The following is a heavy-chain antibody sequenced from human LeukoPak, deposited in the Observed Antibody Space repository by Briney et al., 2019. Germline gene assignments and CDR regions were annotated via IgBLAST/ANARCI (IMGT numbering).Heavy chain of an antibody. D-gene: IGHD5-18*01. J-gene: IGHJ2*01. CDR3: ARDGYSYGSYWYFDL. V-gene: IGHV4-38-2*02. CDR2: GYHIGST. Sequence: PSETLSLTCTVSGYSISSGYYWGWIRQPPGKGLEWIGSGYHIGSTYFNPSLRSRVTISVDTSKNQFSLKLSSVTAADTAVYYCARDGYSYGSYWYFDLWGRGTLVTVSS. CDR1: GYSISSGYY.